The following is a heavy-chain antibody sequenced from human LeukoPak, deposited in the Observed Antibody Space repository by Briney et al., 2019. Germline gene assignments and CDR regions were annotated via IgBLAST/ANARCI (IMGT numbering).Heavy chain of an antibody. CDR3: TLPWGSGSYYDY. J-gene: IGHJ4*02. D-gene: IGHD3-10*01. V-gene: IGHV3-15*01. Sequence: GGSLRLSCAASGFTFSNAWLSWVRQAPGKGLEWVGHIKSKTDGGTTDYAAPVKGRFTISRDDSKNTLFLQMNSLKTEDTAVYYCTLPWGSGSYYDYWGQGTLVTVSS. CDR1: GFTFSNAW. CDR2: IKSKTDGGTT.